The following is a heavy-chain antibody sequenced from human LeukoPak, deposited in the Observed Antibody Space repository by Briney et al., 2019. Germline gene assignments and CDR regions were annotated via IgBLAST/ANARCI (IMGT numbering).Heavy chain of an antibody. D-gene: IGHD3-22*01. V-gene: IGHV4-39*07. CDR3: TRAASSGPLFTYHMDV. CDR1: GGSIRSSDDY. Sequence: SETLSLTCSVSGGSIRSSDDYWGFVRQTPGKGLEWMGSIYYTGSSHYNPSLKSRATISVDTSKNQFSLKLTSVSAADTAVYYCTRAASSGPLFTYHMDVWGKGTTVTVSS. J-gene: IGHJ6*03. CDR2: IYYTGSS.